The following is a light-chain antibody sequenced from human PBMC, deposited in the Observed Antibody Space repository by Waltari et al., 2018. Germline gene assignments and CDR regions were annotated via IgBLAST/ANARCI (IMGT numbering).Light chain of an antibody. Sequence: QSALTQPASVSGSPGQSITISCTGSSNVGSYTFVSWYQHPPGKAPKVIICEDTGRPSRVSNRFSASKSGETASLTISGLQAEDEADYYFCSYSRTSVIFGGGTKVTVL. CDR3: CSYSRTSVI. CDR1: SSNVGSYTF. J-gene: IGLJ2*01. CDR2: EDT. V-gene: IGLV2-23*01.